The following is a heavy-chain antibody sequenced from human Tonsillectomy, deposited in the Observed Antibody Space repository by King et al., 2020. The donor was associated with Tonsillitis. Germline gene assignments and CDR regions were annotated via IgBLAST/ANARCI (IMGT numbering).Heavy chain of an antibody. Sequence: TLKESGPTLVKPTQTLTQTCTFSGFSLSTSGVGVGWIRQPPGKALEWLALIYWNDDKRYSPSLKSRLTITKDTSKNQVVLTMTNMDPVDTATYYCAHVRYYYDSSGYHWYFDLWGRGTLVTVAS. V-gene: IGHV2-5*01. J-gene: IGHJ2*01. CDR3: AHVRYYYDSSGYHWYFDL. CDR1: GFSLSTSGVG. CDR2: IYWNDDK. D-gene: IGHD3-22*01.